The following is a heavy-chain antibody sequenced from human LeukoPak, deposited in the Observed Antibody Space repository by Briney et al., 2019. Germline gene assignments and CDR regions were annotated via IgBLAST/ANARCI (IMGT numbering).Heavy chain of an antibody. CDR3: TRGVEGGLGP. D-gene: IGHD3-3*01. J-gene: IGHJ5*02. CDR1: GFTFSTYD. V-gene: IGHV3-13*01. CDR2: INTAGDT. Sequence: GGSLRLSCAASGFTFSTYDMRWVRQVTGKGLEWVSVINTAGDTYYAASVKGRFTISRENAKNSLYLQMNSLRAGDTAVYYCTRGVEGGLGPWGQGTLVTVSS.